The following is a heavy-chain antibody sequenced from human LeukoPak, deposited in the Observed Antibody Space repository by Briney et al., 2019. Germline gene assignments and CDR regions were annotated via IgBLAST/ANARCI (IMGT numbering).Heavy chain of an antibody. CDR2: ISYDGSNK. Sequence: GGSLRLSCAASGFTFSSYGTHWVRQAPGKGLEWVAVISYDGSNKYYADSGKGRFTISRDNSKNTLYLQMNSLRAEDTAVYYCAKDPTAGWGYGGNRHDFDYWGQGTLVTVSS. CDR3: AKDPTAGWGYGGNRHDFDY. D-gene: IGHD4-23*01. J-gene: IGHJ4*02. CDR1: GFTFSSYG. V-gene: IGHV3-30*18.